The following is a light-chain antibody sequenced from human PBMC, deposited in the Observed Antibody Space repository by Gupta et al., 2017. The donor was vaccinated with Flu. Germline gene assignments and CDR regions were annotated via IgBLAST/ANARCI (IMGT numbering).Light chain of an antibody. CDR2: DVN. CDR1: SSDIGAYDY. CDR3: DAYGAVGV. Sequence: QSALTQPASVSGSPGQSTAISCTGSSSDIGAYDYVPWYQQHPGKAPILIIYDVNKRPSGVSSRFSGSKSGNMASLTISGRQAEDEAEYYCDAYGAVGVFGGGTKVTVL. J-gene: IGLJ3*02. V-gene: IGLV2-14*03.